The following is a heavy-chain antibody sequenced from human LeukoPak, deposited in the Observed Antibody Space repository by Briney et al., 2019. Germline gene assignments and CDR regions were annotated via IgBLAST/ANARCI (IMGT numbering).Heavy chain of an antibody. CDR3: AKDKGSTSKALDY. CDR2: IRYDGSNK. D-gene: IGHD2-2*01. J-gene: IGHJ4*02. CDR1: GFTFSSYG. V-gene: IGHV3-30*02. Sequence: PGGSLRLSCAASGFTFSSYGMHWVRQAPGKGLEWVAFIRYDGSNKYYADSVKGRFTISRDNSKNTLYLQMNSLRAEDTAVYYCAKDKGSTSKALDYWGQGTLVTVSS.